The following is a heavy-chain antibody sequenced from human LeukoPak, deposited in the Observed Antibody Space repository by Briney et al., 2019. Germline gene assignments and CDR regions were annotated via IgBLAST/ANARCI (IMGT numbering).Heavy chain of an antibody. Sequence: GSLRLSCAASGFIVSSNYMSWARQAPGKGLEGVAFLRYDGSNKYYADSVKGRFTISRDNSKNTPYLQMNSLRAGDTAVYYCAKDQQWLVDYWGQGTLVTVSS. J-gene: IGHJ4*02. CDR1: GFIVSSNY. D-gene: IGHD6-19*01. CDR2: LRYDGSNK. V-gene: IGHV3-30*02. CDR3: AKDQQWLVDY.